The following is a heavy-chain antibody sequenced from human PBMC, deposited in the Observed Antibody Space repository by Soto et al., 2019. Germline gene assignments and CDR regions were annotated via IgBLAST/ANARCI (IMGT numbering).Heavy chain of an antibody. CDR2: ISYDGINK. J-gene: IGHJ6*02. D-gene: IGHD6-13*01. CDR1: GFTFSSYA. Sequence: QVQLVESGGCVVQPGRSLRLSGAASGFTFSSYAMHWVRQAPGKGLEWVAVISYDGINKYYADSVKGRFTISRDNSKNTLYVQMNSLRAEATAVYYCARGSRPIAATPYYGMDVWGQGTTVTVSS. CDR3: ARGSRPIAATPYYGMDV. V-gene: IGHV3-30-3*01.